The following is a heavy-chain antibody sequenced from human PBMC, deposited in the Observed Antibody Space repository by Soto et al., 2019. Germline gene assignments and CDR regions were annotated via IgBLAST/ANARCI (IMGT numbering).Heavy chain of an antibody. D-gene: IGHD6-19*01. CDR1: GFTVSSKY. V-gene: IGHV3-53*01. J-gene: IGHJ4*02. Sequence: EVQLVESGGGLIQPGGSLRLSCAASGFTVSSKYMTWVRQAPGKGLEWVSVIYGGGTTYYADSVKGRFTISRDKSKNTLYLQVTSLRAEDTAVYYCVRTTGWPGFEFWGEGTLVTVSS. CDR3: VRTTGWPGFEF. CDR2: IYGGGTT.